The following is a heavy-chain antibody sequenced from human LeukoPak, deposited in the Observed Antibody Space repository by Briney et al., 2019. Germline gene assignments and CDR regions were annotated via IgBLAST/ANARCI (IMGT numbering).Heavy chain of an antibody. CDR3: AKVLGSCYSGMCSGMDV. Sequence: GGSLRLSCAASGFTFSSYAMSWVRQAPGKGLEWVSAISGSGGSTYYADSVKGRFTIFRDNSKNTLYLQMNSLRAEDTAVYYCAKVLGSCYSGMCSGMDVWGQGTTVTVSS. J-gene: IGHJ6*02. CDR2: ISGSGGST. CDR1: GFTFSSYA. D-gene: IGHD2-15*01. V-gene: IGHV3-23*01.